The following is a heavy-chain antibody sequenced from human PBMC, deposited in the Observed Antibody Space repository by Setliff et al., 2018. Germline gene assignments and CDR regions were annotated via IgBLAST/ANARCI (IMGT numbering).Heavy chain of an antibody. J-gene: IGHJ3*02. CDR3: TRPHGGDYAFDI. CDR2: SNHGGST. Sequence: SETLSLTCSVYGESFSNNYWSWIRQTPGKGLEWIGESNHGGSTSYHPSLKSRLTMSVDTSKNQVSLRLTSVTAADTALYYCTRPHGGDYAFDIWGPGTMVTVSS. D-gene: IGHD4-17*01. CDR1: GESFSNNY. V-gene: IGHV4-34*01.